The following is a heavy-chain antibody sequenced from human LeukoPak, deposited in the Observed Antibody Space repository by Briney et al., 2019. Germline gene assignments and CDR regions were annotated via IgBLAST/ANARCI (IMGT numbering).Heavy chain of an antibody. CDR1: GYSVTCCY. J-gene: IGHJ4*02. D-gene: IGHD3-3*01. Sequence: ASVKVSCKASGYSVTCCYMHWVRQPPGQGLEWMGWINPNSGGTNYAQKFQGRVTMTRDTSISTAYMELSRLRSDDPAVYYCASGFSADSDLSDWGQGTLVTVSS. V-gene: IGHV1-2*02. CDR3: ASGFSADSDLSD. CDR2: INPNSGGT.